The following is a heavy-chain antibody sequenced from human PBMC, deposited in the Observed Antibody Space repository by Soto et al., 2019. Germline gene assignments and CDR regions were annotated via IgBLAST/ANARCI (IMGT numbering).Heavy chain of an antibody. D-gene: IGHD5-12*01. CDR2: IYYSGST. V-gene: IGHV4-39*01. J-gene: IGHJ4*02. Sequence: NISGRRVLNRQTPGKGLEWIGSIYYSGSTYYNPSLKSRVTISVDTSKNQFSLRLSSVTAADTAVYYSASVKGSGYLPFDCWRQGTLVTVSS. CDR1: NISGR. CDR3: ASVKGSGYLPFDC.